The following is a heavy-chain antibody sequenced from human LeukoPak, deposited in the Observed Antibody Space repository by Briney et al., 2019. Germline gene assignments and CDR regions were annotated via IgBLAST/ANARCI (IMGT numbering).Heavy chain of an antibody. D-gene: IGHD5-12*01. Sequence: SETLSLNCTVSGGSISRYYWSWIRQPPGKGLEWIGYIYYSGSTNYNPSLKSRVTISVDTSKNQFSLKLSSVTAADTAVYYCARGGGYLYYFDYWGQGTLVTVSS. CDR1: GGSISRYY. CDR3: ARGGGYLYYFDY. V-gene: IGHV4-59*01. CDR2: IYYSGST. J-gene: IGHJ4*02.